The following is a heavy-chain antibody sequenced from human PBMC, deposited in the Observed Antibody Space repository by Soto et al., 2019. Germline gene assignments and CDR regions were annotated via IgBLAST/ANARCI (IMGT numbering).Heavy chain of an antibody. CDR2: IYYSGSN. CDR1: GGSTSSSSYY. V-gene: IGHV4-39*01. CDR3: ARQQNSGYERHYYYYYGMGV. J-gene: IGHJ6*02. D-gene: IGHD5-12*01. Sequence: SETLSLTCTVSGGSTSSSSYYWGWIRQPPGKGLEWIGSIYYSGSNYYNPSLKSRVTISVDTSKNQFSLKLSSVTAADTAVYYCARQQNSGYERHYYYYYGMGVWGQGITVTVSS.